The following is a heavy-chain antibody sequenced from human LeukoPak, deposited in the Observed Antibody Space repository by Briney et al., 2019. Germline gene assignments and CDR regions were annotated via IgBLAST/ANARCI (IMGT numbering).Heavy chain of an antibody. J-gene: IGHJ4*02. D-gene: IGHD3-22*01. CDR1: GFSVSSDY. Sequence: PGGSLRLSCAASGFSVSSDYMTWVRQAPGKGLEWVSVIYSGGSTYYADSVKGRFTISRDNAKNSLYLQMNSLRAEDTAVYYCARAQTIYDTWGQGTLVTVSS. V-gene: IGHV3-53*01. CDR2: IYSGGST. CDR3: ARAQTIYDT.